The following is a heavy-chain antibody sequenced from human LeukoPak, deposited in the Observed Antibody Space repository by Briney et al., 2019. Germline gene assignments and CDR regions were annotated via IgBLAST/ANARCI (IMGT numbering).Heavy chain of an antibody. D-gene: IGHD1-26*01. CDR2: ITGSDSNT. V-gene: IGHV3-23*01. J-gene: IGHJ4*02. CDR3: AKHTGNYAFDY. CDR1: GITLSNYG. Sequence: GGSLRLSCVVSGITLSNYGMSWVRQAPGKGLEWVSAITGSDSNTFYADSVKGRFTISRDNSKNTLYLQMNSLRAEDTAVYHCAKHTGNYAFDYWGQGTLVTVSS.